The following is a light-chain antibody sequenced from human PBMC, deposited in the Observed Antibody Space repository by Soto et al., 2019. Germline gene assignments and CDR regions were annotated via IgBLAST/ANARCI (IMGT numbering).Light chain of an antibody. CDR3: QQSYTSPPWT. CDR1: QSISTY. CDR2: SAS. Sequence: DIQMTQSPSSLSASVGDRVTISCRAGQSISTYLNWYQQKPGTAPRLLIYSASSVKAGVPPRFSGSGSGRDFTLTISSLRPEDTAIYFCQQSYTSPPWTFGQGTKVEIK. V-gene: IGKV1-39*01. J-gene: IGKJ1*01.